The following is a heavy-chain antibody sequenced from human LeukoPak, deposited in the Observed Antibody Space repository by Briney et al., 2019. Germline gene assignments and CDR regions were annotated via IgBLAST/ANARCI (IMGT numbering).Heavy chain of an antibody. CDR2: IYYSWST. D-gene: IGHD3-22*01. Sequence: SETLSLTCTVSGGSISSYYWSWIRQPPGKGLEWIGYIYYSWSTNYNPSLKSRVTISVDTSKNQSSLKLSSATAADTAVYYCARVGYYYDSRALDYWGQGTLVTVSS. V-gene: IGHV4-59*01. CDR1: GGSISSYY. J-gene: IGHJ4*02. CDR3: ARVGYYYDSRALDY.